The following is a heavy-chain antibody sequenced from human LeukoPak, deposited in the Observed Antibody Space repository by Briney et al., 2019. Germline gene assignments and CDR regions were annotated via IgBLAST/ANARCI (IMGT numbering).Heavy chain of an antibody. D-gene: IGHD5-18*01. CDR2: IYYSGST. CDR1: GGSISTYY. J-gene: IGHJ4*02. Sequence: SETLSLTCTVSGGSISTYYGNWIRQAPGKGLEWIGYIYYSGSTNYNPSLKSRVTMSVDTSRDQFSLKLSSVTAADTAVYYCARAQFGIQLWPGFDYWGQGTLVTVSS. CDR3: ARAQFGIQLWPGFDY. V-gene: IGHV4-59*01.